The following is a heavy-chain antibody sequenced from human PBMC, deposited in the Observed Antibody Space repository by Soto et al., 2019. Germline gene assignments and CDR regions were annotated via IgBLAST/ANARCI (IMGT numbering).Heavy chain of an antibody. CDR2: INPSGGST. J-gene: IGHJ5*02. V-gene: IGHV1-46*01. CDR1: GYTFTSYY. CDR3: ARGRRGVVVAGFWRRAYNWFDP. Sequence: ASVKASCRAPGYTFTSYYMHWAPPAPRPVLEWMGIINPSGGSTSYAQKFQGRVTMTRDTSTSTVYMELSSLRSEDTAVYYCARGRRGVVVAGFWRRAYNWFDPWGQGTRVTVSA. D-gene: IGHD2-15*01.